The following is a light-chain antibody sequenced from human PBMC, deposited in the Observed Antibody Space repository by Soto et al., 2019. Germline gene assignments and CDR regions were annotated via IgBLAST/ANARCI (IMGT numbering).Light chain of an antibody. V-gene: IGKV1-39*01. CDR1: QSISLF. CDR3: HQTDSIPET. CDR2: AAS. Sequence: DIQMTQSPSSRSASVGDTVTITCRASQSISLFLNWYQQKPGKAPKLLIYAASSLQSGVPSRFSGNGSGTDFTLTISSLQPEDFATYYCHQTDSIPETFGQGTKVEIK. J-gene: IGKJ1*01.